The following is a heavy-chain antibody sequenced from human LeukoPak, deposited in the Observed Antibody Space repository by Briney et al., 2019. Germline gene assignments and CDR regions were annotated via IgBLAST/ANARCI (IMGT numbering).Heavy chain of an antibody. CDR1: GGTFSSYA. V-gene: IGHV1-69*01. D-gene: IGHD2-2*01. Sequence: SVKVSCKASGGTFSSYAISWVRQAPGQGLEWMGGIIPIFGTANYAQKFQGRVTITADESTSTAYMEPSSLRSEDTAVYYCARDLRPQYCSSTSCYLSTHNWFDPWGQGTLVTVSS. J-gene: IGHJ5*02. CDR3: ARDLRPQYCSSTSCYLSTHNWFDP. CDR2: IIPIFGTA.